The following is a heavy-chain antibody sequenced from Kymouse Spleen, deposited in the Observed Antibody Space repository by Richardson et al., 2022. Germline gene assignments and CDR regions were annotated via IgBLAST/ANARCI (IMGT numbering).Heavy chain of an antibody. D-gene: IGHD6-19*01. CDR1: GYTFTGYY. CDR3: AREGAVAGTRVGATFFDY. CDR2: INPNSGGT. V-gene: IGHV1-2*04. Sequence: QVQLVQSGAEVKKPGASVKVSCKASGYTFTGYYMHWVRQAPGQGLEWMGWINPNSGGTNYAQKFQGWVTMTRDTSISTAYMELSRLRSDDTAVYYCAREGAVAGTRVGATFFDYWGQGTLVTVSS. J-gene: IGHJ4*02.